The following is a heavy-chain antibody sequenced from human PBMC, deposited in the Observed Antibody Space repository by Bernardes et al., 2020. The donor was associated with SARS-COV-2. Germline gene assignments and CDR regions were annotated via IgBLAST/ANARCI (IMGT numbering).Heavy chain of an antibody. V-gene: IGHV4-34*01. CDR3: ARVVVVVPAATTFFDP. CDR2: INHSGST. CDR1: GGSFSGYY. J-gene: IGHJ5*02. Sequence: SETLSLTCAVYGGSFSGYYWSWIRQPPGKGLEWIGEINHSGSTNYNPSLKSRVTISVDTSKNQFSLKLSSVTAADTAVYYCARVVVVVPAATTFFDPWGQGTLVTVSS. D-gene: IGHD2-2*01.